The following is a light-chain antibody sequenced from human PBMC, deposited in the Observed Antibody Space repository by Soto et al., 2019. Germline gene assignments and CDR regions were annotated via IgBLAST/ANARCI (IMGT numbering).Light chain of an antibody. CDR2: DAS. Sequence: EIIMTQSPDILSVSPGERATLSCRASQSVSSRLAWYQQKPGQAPRLLIHDASTRATGVPARFSGSGSGTEFTLTISGLQAEDFAIYYRQHYNNWPPWTFGQGTKVEIK. CDR3: QHYNNWPPWT. CDR1: QSVSSR. V-gene: IGKV3-15*01. J-gene: IGKJ1*01.